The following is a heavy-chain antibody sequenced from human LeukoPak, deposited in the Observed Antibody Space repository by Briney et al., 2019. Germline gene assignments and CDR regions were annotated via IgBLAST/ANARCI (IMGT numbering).Heavy chain of an antibody. CDR3: ASRSGGRWY. CDR2: IYYSGST. V-gene: IGHV4-39*01. J-gene: IGHJ4*02. Sequence: SETLSLTCTVSGGSISSSSYYWGWIRQPPGKGLEWIGSIYYSGSTYYNPSLKSRVTISVDTSKNQFSLKLRSVPAADTAVYYCASRSGGRWYWGQGTLVTVSS. D-gene: IGHD1-26*01. CDR1: GGSISSSSYY.